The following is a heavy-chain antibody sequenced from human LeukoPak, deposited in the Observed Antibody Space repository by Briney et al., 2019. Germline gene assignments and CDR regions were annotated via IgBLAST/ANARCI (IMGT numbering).Heavy chain of an antibody. CDR1: GGTFSSYA. CDR2: IIPIFGTA. D-gene: IGHD4-17*01. J-gene: IGHJ5*02. V-gene: IGHV1-69*13. CDR3: AREHPSGLRLNWFDP. Sequence: ASVKVSCKASGGTFSSYAISWVRQAPGQGLEWMGGIIPIFGTANYAQKFQGRVTITADESTSTAYMELSSLRSEDTAVYYCAREHPSGLRLNWFDPWGQGTLVTVSS.